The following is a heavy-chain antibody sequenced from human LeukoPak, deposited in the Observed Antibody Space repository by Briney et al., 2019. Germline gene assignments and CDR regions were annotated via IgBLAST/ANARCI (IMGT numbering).Heavy chain of an antibody. D-gene: IGHD2-15*01. CDR3: AKNLYCGGGSCYPSALGMDV. CDR2: ISSSGNRT. Sequence: GGSLRLSCAASGFTFSSYAMSWVRQAPEKGLEWVSSISSSGNRTYYADSVKGRFTISRDNSKNTLFPQMNSLRAEDTAVYYCAKNLYCGGGSCYPSALGMDVWGQGTTVTVSS. J-gene: IGHJ6*02. V-gene: IGHV3-23*01. CDR1: GFTFSSYA.